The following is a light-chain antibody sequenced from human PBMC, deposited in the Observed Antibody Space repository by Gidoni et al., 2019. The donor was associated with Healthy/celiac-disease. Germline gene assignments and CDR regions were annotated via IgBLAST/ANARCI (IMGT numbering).Light chain of an antibody. CDR2: LGS. J-gene: IGKJ2*01. CDR3: MQARQTPYT. V-gene: IGKV2-28*01. CDR1: QSLLHSNGYNY. Sequence: DIVMTQSPLSLPVTPGEPASISGRSSQSLLHSNGYNYLHWYLQKPGQSPQLLIYLGSNRASGVPDRFSGSGSGTDFTLKISRVEAEDVGVYYCMQARQTPYTFGQGIKLEIK.